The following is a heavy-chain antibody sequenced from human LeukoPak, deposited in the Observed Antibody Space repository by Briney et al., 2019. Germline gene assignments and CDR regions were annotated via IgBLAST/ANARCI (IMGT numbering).Heavy chain of an antibody. Sequence: PGGSLRLSCAASEFTFSSYSMNWVRQAPGKGLEWVSYITNSGNSKSYADSVKGRFTISRDNTKNSLYLQMNSLRAEDTAVYYCARGSPWGSYYDSSGYYWDWGQGTLVTVSS. V-gene: IGHV3-48*01. CDR1: EFTFSSYS. J-gene: IGHJ4*02. CDR2: ITNSGNSK. D-gene: IGHD3-22*01. CDR3: ARGSPWGSYYDSSGYYWD.